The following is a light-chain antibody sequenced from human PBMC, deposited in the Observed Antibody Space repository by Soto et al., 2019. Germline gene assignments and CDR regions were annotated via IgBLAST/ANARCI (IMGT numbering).Light chain of an antibody. Sequence: DIVMTQSPLSLPVTPGEPSSISCRSSQSLLHSNGYNYLDWYLQKPGQSPQLLIYLGSNRASGVPDRFSGSGSGTDFTLKIGRVEAEDVGVYYCMQALQTPITFGQGTRLE. CDR2: LGS. CDR3: MQALQTPIT. CDR1: QSLLHSNGYNY. J-gene: IGKJ5*01. V-gene: IGKV2-28*01.